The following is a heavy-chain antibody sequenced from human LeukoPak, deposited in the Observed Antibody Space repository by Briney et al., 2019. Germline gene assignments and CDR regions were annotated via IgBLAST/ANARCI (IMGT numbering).Heavy chain of an antibody. J-gene: IGHJ4*02. CDR3: ARGTRSSGLYY. V-gene: IGHV4-61*10. CDR1: DGSINIDTYY. D-gene: IGHD3-10*01. Sequence: SQTLSLTCTVSDGSINIDTYYWSWIRQPAGKGLEWIGYIYYSGSTNYNPSLKSRVTMSVDRSKNQFSLKLRSVTAADTAVYYCARGTRSSGLYYWGQGALVTVSS. CDR2: IYYSGST.